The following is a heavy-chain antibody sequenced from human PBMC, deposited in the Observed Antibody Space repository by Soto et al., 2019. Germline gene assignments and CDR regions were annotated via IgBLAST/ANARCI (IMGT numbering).Heavy chain of an antibody. J-gene: IGHJ5*02. CDR2: ISGSGGST. CDR3: ATGSSGSPSYNWFDP. CDR1: GFTFSSYA. V-gene: IGHV3-23*01. Sequence: GGALRLSCAASGFTFSSYAMSWVRQAPGKGLEWVSAISGSGGSTYYADSVKGRFTISRDNSKNTLYLQMNSLRAEDTAVYYCATGSSGSPSYNWFDPWGQGTLVTVPQ. D-gene: IGHD3-22*01.